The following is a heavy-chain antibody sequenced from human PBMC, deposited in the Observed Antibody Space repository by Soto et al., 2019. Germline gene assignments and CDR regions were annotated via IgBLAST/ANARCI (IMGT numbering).Heavy chain of an antibody. CDR3: AALRAGSGWKGDDAFDI. Sequence: GGSLRLSCAASGFTFKYIWLIWVRQAPGKGLEWVGRIKSRTDGGATDYAAPVKGRFTISRDDSKKTLYLQMDGLKTEDTAVYFCAALRAGSGWKGDDAFDIWGQGTMVTVSS. D-gene: IGHD6-19*01. V-gene: IGHV3-15*07. CDR2: IKSRTDGGAT. CDR1: GFTFKYIW. J-gene: IGHJ3*02.